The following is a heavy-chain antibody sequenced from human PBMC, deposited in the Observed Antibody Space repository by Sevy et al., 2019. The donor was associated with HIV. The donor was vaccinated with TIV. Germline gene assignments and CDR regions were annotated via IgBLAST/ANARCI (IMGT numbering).Heavy chain of an antibody. V-gene: IGHV3-49*04. J-gene: IGHJ6*03. CDR2: IRSKAYGGTT. Sequence: GGSLRLSCTASGFTFGDYAMSWVRQAPGKGLEWVGFIRSKAYGGTTEYAASVKGRFTISRDDSKSIAYLQMNSLKTEDTAVYYCTRVGFTVTSGGQARYYYYYMDVWGKGTTITVSS. CDR1: GFTFGDYA. CDR3: TRVGFTVTSGGQARYYYYYMDV. D-gene: IGHD4-4*01.